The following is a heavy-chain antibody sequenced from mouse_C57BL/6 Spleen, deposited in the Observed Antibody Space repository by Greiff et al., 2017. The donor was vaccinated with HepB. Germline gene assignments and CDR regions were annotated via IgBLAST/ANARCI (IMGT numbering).Heavy chain of an antibody. CDR2: ISYDGSN. D-gene: IGHD1-1*01. Sequence: VQLKESGPGLVKPSQSLSLTCSVTGYSITSGYYWNWIRQFPGNKLEWMGYISYDGSNNYNPSLKNRISITRDTSKNQFFLKLNSVTTEDTATYYCSRNYYGSTSGGYFDVWGTGTTVTVSS. J-gene: IGHJ1*03. V-gene: IGHV3-6*01. CDR1: GYSITSGYY. CDR3: SRNYYGSTSGGYFDV.